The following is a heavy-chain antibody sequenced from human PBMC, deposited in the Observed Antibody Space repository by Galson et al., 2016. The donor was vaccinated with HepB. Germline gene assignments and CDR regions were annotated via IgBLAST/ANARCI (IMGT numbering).Heavy chain of an antibody. CDR2: IKGGGASP. V-gene: IGHV3-23*01. Sequence: SLRLSCAASGFNFGNYAMNWVRQAPGKGPEWVSSIKGGGASPKYADSVTGRFTISRDNTHNTLHLQLNSLRAEDTAVYYCVKDFYGSGSYFSVGHDRWGQGTLVTVSS. D-gene: IGHD3-10*01. CDR3: VKDFYGSGSYFSVGHDR. CDR1: GFNFGNYA. J-gene: IGHJ5*02.